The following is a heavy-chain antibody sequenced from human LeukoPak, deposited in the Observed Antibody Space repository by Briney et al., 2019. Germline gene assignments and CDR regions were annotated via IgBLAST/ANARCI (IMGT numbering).Heavy chain of an antibody. J-gene: IGHJ4*02. CDR1: GFTFSSYW. CDR2: INGDGSST. V-gene: IGHV3-74*01. Sequence: GGSLRLSCAASGFTFSSYWMHWVRQAPGKGLVWVSRINGDGSSTRDADSVKGRFTISRDNAKNTLYLQMNSLRVEDTAVYYCASGALPVYWGQGTLVTVSS. CDR3: ASGALPVY.